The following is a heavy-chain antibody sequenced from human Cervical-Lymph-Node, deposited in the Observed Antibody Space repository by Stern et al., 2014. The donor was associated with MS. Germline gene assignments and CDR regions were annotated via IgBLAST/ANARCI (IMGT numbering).Heavy chain of an antibody. V-gene: IGHV1-69*01. D-gene: IGHD3-22*01. Sequence: MQLVESGAEVKKPGSSVKVSCKASGGTFSSYAISWVRQAPGQGLEWMGGIIPIFGTANYAQKFQGRVTITADESTSTAYMELSSLRSEDTAVYYCARDRGDYYDSSGYYYGFDYWGQGTLVTVSS. J-gene: IGHJ4*02. CDR2: IIPIFGTA. CDR1: GGTFSSYA. CDR3: ARDRGDYYDSSGYYYGFDY.